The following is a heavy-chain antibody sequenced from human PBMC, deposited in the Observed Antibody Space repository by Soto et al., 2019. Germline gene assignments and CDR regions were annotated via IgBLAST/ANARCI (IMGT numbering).Heavy chain of an antibody. CDR2: IIPIFGTA. V-gene: IGHV1-69*13. CDR1: GGTFSSYA. D-gene: IGHD2-2*01. J-gene: IGHJ6*02. CDR3: ARHDCISTSCYYYYYYSMDV. Sequence: SVKVSCKASGGTFSSYAISWVRQAPGQGLEWMGGIIPIFGTASYAQKFQGRVTITADESTSTAYMELSSLRSEDTAVYYCARHDCISTSCYYYYYYSMDVWGQGTTVTVSS.